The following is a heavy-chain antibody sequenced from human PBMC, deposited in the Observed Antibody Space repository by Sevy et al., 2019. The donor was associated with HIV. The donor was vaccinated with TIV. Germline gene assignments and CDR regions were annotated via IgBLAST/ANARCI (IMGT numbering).Heavy chain of an antibody. J-gene: IGHJ4*02. V-gene: IGHV3-15*01. CDR1: GFTFSSAW. CDR3: TTDTSTGYFDWLLDFDY. Sequence: GGSLRLSCAASGFTFSSAWMSWVRQAPGKGLEWVGRIQSKTDGGTTDYAASVKGRFTISRDDSVNTLYLQMNSLTTDVTAVYYCTTDTSTGYFDWLLDFDYWGQGTLVTVSS. D-gene: IGHD3-9*01. CDR2: IQSKTDGGTT.